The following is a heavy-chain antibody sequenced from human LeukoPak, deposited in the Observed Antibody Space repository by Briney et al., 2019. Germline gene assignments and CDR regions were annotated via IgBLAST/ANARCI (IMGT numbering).Heavy chain of an antibody. V-gene: IGHV4-31*03. J-gene: IGHJ6*02. CDR1: GGSISSGGYY. D-gene: IGHD4-11*01. CDR3: ARDNYSNYEYYYYGMDV. Sequence: SQTLSLTCTVSGGSISSGGYYWSWIRQHPGNGLEWIGYIYYSGSTYYNPSLKSRVTISVDTSKNQCSLKLSSVTAADTAVYYCARDNYSNYEYYYYGMDVWGQGTTVTVSS. CDR2: IYYSGST.